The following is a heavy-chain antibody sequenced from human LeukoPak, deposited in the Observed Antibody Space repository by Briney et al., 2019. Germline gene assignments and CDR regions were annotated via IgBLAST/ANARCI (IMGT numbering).Heavy chain of an antibody. CDR3: ARGLPGGWGLSFDY. Sequence: AGGSLRLSCAASGITVSSNYISWVRQAPGKGLEWVSSIYSGGSTYYADSVKGRFTISRDNSKNAQYLQINSLSAEDRAVYNCARGLPGGWGLSFDYWGQGALVTVSS. D-gene: IGHD6-19*01. CDR2: IYSGGST. CDR1: GITVSSNY. J-gene: IGHJ4*02. V-gene: IGHV3-53*01.